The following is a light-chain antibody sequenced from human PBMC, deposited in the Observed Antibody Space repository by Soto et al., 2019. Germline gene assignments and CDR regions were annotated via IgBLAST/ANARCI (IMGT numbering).Light chain of an antibody. J-gene: IGKJ1*01. CDR2: AAS. Sequence: AIQLTQSPSSLSASVGHSVTLTCRASQAIRSALGWYQQKPGKVPKLLIYAASTLQSGVPSRFSGSGFGTDFTLTISRLQPEDFATYYCLLDFGYFWAFGQGTKVDIK. CDR3: LLDFGYFWA. V-gene: IGKV1-6*01. CDR1: QAIRSA.